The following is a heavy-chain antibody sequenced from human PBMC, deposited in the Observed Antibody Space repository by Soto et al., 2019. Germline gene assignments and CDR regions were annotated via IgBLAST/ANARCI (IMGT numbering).Heavy chain of an antibody. CDR1: GFSLSTTGVG. D-gene: IGHD3-3*02. V-gene: IGHV2-5*02. CDR2: IYWDDNK. J-gene: IGHJ4*02. Sequence: HITLKESGPTLVQPTQTLTLTCAFSGFSLSTTGVGVGWIRQPPGKALEWLVVIYWDDNKRYSPSLKTRLTITKDTSKNQVVLTMANMDPVDTATYYCAHRSSISLFDYWGQGALVTVSS. CDR3: AHRSSISLFDY.